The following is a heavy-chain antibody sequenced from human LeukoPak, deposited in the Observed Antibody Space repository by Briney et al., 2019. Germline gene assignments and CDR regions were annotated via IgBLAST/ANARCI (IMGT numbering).Heavy chain of an antibody. J-gene: IGHJ3*02. CDR2: IFHSGST. CDR1: GYSISSGFY. Sequence: SETLSLTCSVSGYSISSGFYWGWIRQPPGKGLEWIGSIFHSGSTYYNPFLKSRVTVSVGTSKNHFSLKLSSVTAADTALYYCARANYYDTIGYSRGAFDIWGQGTMVTVSS. V-gene: IGHV4-38-2*02. D-gene: IGHD3-22*01. CDR3: ARANYYDTIGYSRGAFDI.